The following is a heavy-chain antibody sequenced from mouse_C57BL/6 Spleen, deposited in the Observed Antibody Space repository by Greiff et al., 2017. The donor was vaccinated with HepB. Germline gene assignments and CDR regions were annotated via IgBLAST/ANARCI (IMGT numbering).Heavy chain of an antibody. D-gene: IGHD1-1*01. V-gene: IGHV3-6*01. Sequence: EVQLQESGPGLVKPSQSLSLTCSVTGYSITSGYYWNWIRQFPGNKLEWMGYISYDGSNNYNPSLKNRISITRDTSKNQFFLKLNSVTTEDTATYYCARGAVVAPIAYWGQGTLVTVSA. J-gene: IGHJ3*01. CDR3: ARGAVVAPIAY. CDR2: ISYDGSN. CDR1: GYSITSGYY.